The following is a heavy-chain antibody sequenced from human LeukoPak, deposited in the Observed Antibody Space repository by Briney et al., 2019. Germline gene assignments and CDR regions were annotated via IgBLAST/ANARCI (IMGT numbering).Heavy chain of an antibody. Sequence: GGSLRLSCVASGFTFNNYWMHWVRQAPGKGLVWVSRINSDGSSTNYADSVKGRFTISRDNAKNTLYLQMNSLRAEDTAVYYCARDRYYQYTMDVWGQGTTVIVPS. CDR2: INSDGSST. V-gene: IGHV3-74*01. J-gene: IGHJ6*02. CDR1: GFTFNNYW. CDR3: ARDRYYQYTMDV.